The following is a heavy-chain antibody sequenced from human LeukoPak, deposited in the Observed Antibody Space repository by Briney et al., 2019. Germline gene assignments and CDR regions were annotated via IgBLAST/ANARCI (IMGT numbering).Heavy chain of an antibody. CDR2: IIPIFGTA. Sequence: SVKVSCKASGGTFSSYAISWVRQAPGQGLEWMGGIIPIFGTANYAQKFQGRVTITADESTSTAYMELSSLRSEDTAVYYCARTRSPTYDYAEYFQHWGQGTLVTVS. CDR1: GGTFSSYA. V-gene: IGHV1-69*13. CDR3: ARTRSPTYDYAEYFQH. D-gene: IGHD4/OR15-4a*01. J-gene: IGHJ1*01.